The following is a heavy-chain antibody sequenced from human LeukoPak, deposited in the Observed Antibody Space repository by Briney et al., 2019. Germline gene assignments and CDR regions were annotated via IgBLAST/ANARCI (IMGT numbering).Heavy chain of an antibody. CDR3: PREPRLYDLPNWFDP. D-gene: IGHD2-2*02. CDR1: CGSISTYY. J-gene: IGHJ5*02. V-gene: IGHV4-59*01. Sequence: PSETLSLTYTVSCGSISTYYGSWIRQPPGKGLEWIGYIHNSGRTNYNPSLKSRVTISVDTSKNQFSLKLSSVTAADTAVYYCPREPRLYDLPNWFDPWGQGTLVTVSS. CDR2: IHNSGRT.